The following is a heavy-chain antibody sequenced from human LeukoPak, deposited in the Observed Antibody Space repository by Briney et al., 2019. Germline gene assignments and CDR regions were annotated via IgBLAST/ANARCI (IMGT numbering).Heavy chain of an antibody. CDR3: ARDRGGAYDFWSGYYTGYFDY. CDR2: ISDSSTTI. J-gene: IGHJ4*02. Sequence: GGSLRLSCTVSGFTVSGNSMSWVRQAPGKGLEWVSYISDSSTTIYYADSVKGRFTISRDNAKNSLYLQMNSLRAEDTAVYYCARDRGGAYDFWSGYYTGYFDYWGQGTLVPVSS. V-gene: IGHV3-48*01. D-gene: IGHD3-3*01. CDR1: GFTVSGNS.